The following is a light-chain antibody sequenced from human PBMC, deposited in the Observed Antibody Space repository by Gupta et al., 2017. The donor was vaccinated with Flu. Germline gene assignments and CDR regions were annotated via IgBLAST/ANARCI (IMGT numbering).Light chain of an antibody. CDR3: QEDNSYWA. V-gene: IGKV1-5*03. CDR2: KAS. Sequence: SPPTLSASVGDRVTSTCRASQSISGWLYWYQQKPGKAPKLLIYKASTLESGVPSRFSGSGCGTEFTLTISRLQPDEFATYFCQEDNSYWAFGQGTKVEIK. J-gene: IGKJ1*01. CDR1: QSISGW.